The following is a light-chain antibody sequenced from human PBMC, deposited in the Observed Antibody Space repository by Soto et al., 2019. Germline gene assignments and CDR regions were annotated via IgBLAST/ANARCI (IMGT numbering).Light chain of an antibody. V-gene: IGKV3-11*01. CDR2: DAS. CDR3: QQRSDWPSV. J-gene: IGKJ4*01. CDR1: QTVSSY. Sequence: EIVLTQSPATLSLSPGDRSTLSCRASQTVSSYLAWYQQKPGQAPRLLIYDASSSATSIPARFSGSGSGTDFTLTITSLEPEGFAVYYCQQRSDWPSVFGGGNNVEIK.